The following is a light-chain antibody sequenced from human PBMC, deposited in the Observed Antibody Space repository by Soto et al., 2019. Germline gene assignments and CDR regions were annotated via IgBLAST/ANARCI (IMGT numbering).Light chain of an antibody. V-gene: IGKV1-5*01. CDR2: DAS. J-gene: IGKJ1*01. CDR1: QSIGTW. Sequence: DIQMTHSPSTLSASVLDRVTITCRASQSIGTWLAWYQQKPGEAPNLLIYDASSLQSGVPSRFSGSGSGTEFTLTISSLQPDDFATYYCQKYSSYFRKFGQGTKVDIK. CDR3: QKYSSYFRK.